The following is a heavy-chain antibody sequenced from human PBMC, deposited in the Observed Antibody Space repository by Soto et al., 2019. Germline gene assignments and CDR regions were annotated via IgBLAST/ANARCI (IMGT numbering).Heavy chain of an antibody. D-gene: IGHD2-2*01. CDR1: GYTFTSYG. V-gene: IGHV1-18*01. J-gene: IGHJ4*02. Sequence: RASVKVSCKASGYTFTSYGISWVRQAPGQGLEWMGWISAYNGNTNYAQKLQGRVTMTTDTSTSTAYMELRSLRSDDTAVYYCARVYCSSTSCPYYFDYWGQGTLVTVSS. CDR3: ARVYCSSTSCPYYFDY. CDR2: ISAYNGNT.